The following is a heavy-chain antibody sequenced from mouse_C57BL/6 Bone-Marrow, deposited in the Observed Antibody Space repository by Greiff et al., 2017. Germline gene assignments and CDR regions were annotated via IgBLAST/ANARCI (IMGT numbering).Heavy chain of an antibody. Sequence: VQLKQSGGDLVKPGGSLKLSCAASGFTFSSYGMSWVRQTPDKRLEWVATISSGGSYTYYPDSVKGRFTISRDNAKNTLYLQMSSLKSEDTAMYYCARPTRGYFDYWGQGTTLTVSS. CDR1: GFTFSSYG. CDR3: ARPTRGYFDY. V-gene: IGHV5-6*01. J-gene: IGHJ2*01. CDR2: ISSGGSYT.